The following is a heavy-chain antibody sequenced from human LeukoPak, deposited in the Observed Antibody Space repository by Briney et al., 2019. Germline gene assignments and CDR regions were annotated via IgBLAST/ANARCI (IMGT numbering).Heavy chain of an antibody. CDR3: ARAGECGGGSCYGDLDY. D-gene: IGHD2-15*01. J-gene: IGHJ4*02. V-gene: IGHV4-39*07. Sequence: SETLSLTCTVSGGSISSSSYYWGWIRQPPGKGLEWIGSIYYSGSTYYNPSLKSRVTISVDTSKNQFSLKLSSVTAADTAVYYCARAGECGGGSCYGDLDYWGQGTLVTVSS. CDR2: IYYSGST. CDR1: GGSISSSSYY.